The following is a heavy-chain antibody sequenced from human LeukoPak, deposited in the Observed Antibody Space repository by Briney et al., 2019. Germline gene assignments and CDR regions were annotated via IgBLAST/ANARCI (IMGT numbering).Heavy chain of an antibody. J-gene: IGHJ4*02. V-gene: IGHV4-38-2*02. Sequence: SETLSLTCTVSGYSISSGYYWGWIRQPPGKGLEWIANIYHSGSTYYNPSLKSRVTISVDTSKNQFSLKLSSVTAADTAVYYCARDRRYSYGSSATFDYWGQGTLVTVSS. CDR1: GYSISSGYY. D-gene: IGHD5-18*01. CDR3: ARDRRYSYGSSATFDY. CDR2: IYHSGST.